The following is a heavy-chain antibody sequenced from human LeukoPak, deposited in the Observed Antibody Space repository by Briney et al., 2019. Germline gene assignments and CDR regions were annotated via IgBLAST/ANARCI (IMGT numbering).Heavy chain of an antibody. J-gene: IGHJ4*02. Sequence: SETLSLTCTVSGGSMSSGDYYWSWIRRPPGKGLEWIAYIYYSGTTYYNPSLKSRVTISVDTSKNQLSLKLSSVTAADTAVYYCARSGGWLRFRYFDYWGQGTLVTVSS. V-gene: IGHV4-30-4*02. CDR1: GGSMSSGDYY. D-gene: IGHD5-12*01. CDR2: IYYSGTT. CDR3: ARSGGWLRFRYFDY.